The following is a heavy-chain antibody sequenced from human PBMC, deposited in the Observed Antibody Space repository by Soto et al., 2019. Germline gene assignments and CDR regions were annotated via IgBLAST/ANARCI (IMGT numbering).Heavy chain of an antibody. CDR3: ARDKVGCSSTSCYTRWFDP. J-gene: IGHJ5*02. V-gene: IGHV1-18*04. CDR1: GYTFTSYG. CDR2: ISAYNGNT. Sequence: SVKVSCKASGYTFTSYGISWVRQAPGQGLEWMGWISAYNGNTNYAQKLQGRVTMTTDTSTSTAYMELRSLRSDDTAVYYCARDKVGCSSTSCYTRWFDPWGQGTLVTVSS. D-gene: IGHD2-2*02.